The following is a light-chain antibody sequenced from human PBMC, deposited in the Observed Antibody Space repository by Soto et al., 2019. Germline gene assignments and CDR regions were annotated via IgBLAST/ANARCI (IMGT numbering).Light chain of an antibody. CDR2: GAS. J-gene: IGKJ1*01. Sequence: EIVLTQSPGTLSLPPGERATLSCRASQTVSTNYSAWYQQKPGQAPRLLIYGASNRATGIPDRFSGSGSGTDFTLTISRLEPEDFAVYYCQQYGSSGTSGQGTKVDIK. CDR1: QTVSTNY. V-gene: IGKV3-20*01. CDR3: QQYGSSGT.